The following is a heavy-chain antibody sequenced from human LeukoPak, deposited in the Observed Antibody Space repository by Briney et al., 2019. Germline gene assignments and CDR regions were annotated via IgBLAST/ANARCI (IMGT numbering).Heavy chain of an antibody. Sequence: PGGSLRLSCAASGFTFSSYWMSWVRQAPGKGLEWVANIKQDGSEKYYVDSVKGRFTISRDNAKNSLYLQMNRLRAEDTAVYYCARGLRYYDILTGYYGGDYFDYWGQGTLVTVSS. CDR2: IKQDGSEK. CDR1: GFTFSSYW. V-gene: IGHV3-7*01. D-gene: IGHD3-9*01. CDR3: ARGLRYYDILTGYYGGDYFDY. J-gene: IGHJ4*02.